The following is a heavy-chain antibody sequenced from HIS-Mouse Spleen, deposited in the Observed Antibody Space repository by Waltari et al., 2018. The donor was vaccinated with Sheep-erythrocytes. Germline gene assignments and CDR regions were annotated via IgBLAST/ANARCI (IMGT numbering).Heavy chain of an antibody. D-gene: IGHD6-19*01. V-gene: IGHV4-34*01. Sequence: QVQLQQWGAGLLKPSETLSLTCAVYGGSFSGYYWSWIRQPPGKGLEWIGEINHSGSTNDNPSLTSRVTISVDTSKNQFSLKLSSVTAADTAVYYCALSVDLAGAFDIWGQGTMVTVSS. J-gene: IGHJ3*02. CDR1: GGSFSGYY. CDR3: ALSVDLAGAFDI. CDR2: INHSGST.